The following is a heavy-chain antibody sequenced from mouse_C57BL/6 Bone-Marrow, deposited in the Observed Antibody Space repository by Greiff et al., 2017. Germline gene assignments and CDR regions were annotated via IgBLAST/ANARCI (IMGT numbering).Heavy chain of an antibody. J-gene: IGHJ4*01. V-gene: IGHV1-61*01. CDR2: IYPSDSET. CDR3: ARSLHYYGSSPYAMDY. D-gene: IGHD1-1*01. Sequence: QVQLQQPGAELVRPGSSVKLSCKASGYTFTSYWMDWVKQRPGQGLEWIGNIYPSDSETHYNQKFKDKATLTVDKSSSTAYMQLSSLTSEDSAVXYCARSLHYYGSSPYAMDYWGQGTSVTVSS. CDR1: GYTFTSYW.